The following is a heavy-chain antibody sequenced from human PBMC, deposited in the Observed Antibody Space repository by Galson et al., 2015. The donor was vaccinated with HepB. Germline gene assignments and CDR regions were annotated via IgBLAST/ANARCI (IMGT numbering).Heavy chain of an antibody. CDR3: ARAGDSGSYRDDAFDI. CDR2: IIPIFGTA. V-gene: IGHV1-69*13. D-gene: IGHD1-26*01. CDR1: GGTFSSYA. Sequence: SVKVSCKASGGTFSSYAISWVRQAPGQGLEWMGGIIPIFGTANYAQKFQGRVTITADESTSTAYMELSSLRSEDTAVYYCARAGDSGSYRDDAFDIWGQGTMVTVSS. J-gene: IGHJ3*02.